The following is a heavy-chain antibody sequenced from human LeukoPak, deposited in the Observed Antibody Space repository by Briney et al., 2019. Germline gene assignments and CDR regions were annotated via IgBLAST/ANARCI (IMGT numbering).Heavy chain of an antibody. Sequence: GGSLRLSCAASGFTFSTYSMNWVRQAPGKGLDWVSYISGTSSTMHYADSVKGRFTISRDNAKNSLYLQMNSLRAEDTAVYYCARVEWEGPHPTLNYWGQGTLVTVSS. J-gene: IGHJ4*02. CDR3: ARVEWEGPHPTLNY. CDR1: GFTFSTYS. D-gene: IGHD1-26*01. CDR2: ISGTSSTM. V-gene: IGHV3-48*04.